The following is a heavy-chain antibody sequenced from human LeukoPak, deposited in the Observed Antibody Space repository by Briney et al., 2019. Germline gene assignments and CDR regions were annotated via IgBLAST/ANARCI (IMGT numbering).Heavy chain of an antibody. Sequence: PGGSLRLSCVASGFILDNYGLSWVGQVPGKRLEWVSGINWNGDSTGYVDSVKGRFTISRDNAKNSLYLQMNSLRAEDTAFYYCAGDGLPYYNFWSGYPYWGQGILFTVSS. V-gene: IGHV3-20*04. J-gene: IGHJ4*02. CDR3: AGDGLPYYNFWSGYPY. CDR1: GFILDNYG. D-gene: IGHD3-3*01. CDR2: INWNGDST.